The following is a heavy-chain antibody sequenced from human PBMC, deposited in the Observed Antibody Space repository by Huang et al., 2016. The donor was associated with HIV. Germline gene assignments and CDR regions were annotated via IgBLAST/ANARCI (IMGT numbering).Heavy chain of an antibody. Sequence: QLHLPSGPGLVKSSETLSLTCNVSDGSLNSGKYYWGWIRQSPGKGREWIGSIFYTGSAHYNPSLEGRVTIFLDSSKSQLSVRLRSVTAADTAVYYCARRRTHFTFDYWGQGTLVTVSS. CDR3: ARRRTHFTFDY. V-gene: IGHV4-39*01. CDR2: IFYTGSA. J-gene: IGHJ4*02. CDR1: DGSLNSGKYY.